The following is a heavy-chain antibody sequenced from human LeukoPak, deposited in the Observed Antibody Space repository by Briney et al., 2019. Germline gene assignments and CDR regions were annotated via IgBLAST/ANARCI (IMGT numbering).Heavy chain of an antibody. CDR3: ARGSYCGGDCYHDWFDP. V-gene: IGHV4-31*03. Sequence: SETLSLTCTVSGGSISNGGYYWSWIRQHPGKGLEWIGYIYYSGSTYYNPSLKSRVTISVDTSKNQFSLKLSSVTAADTAVYYCARGSYCGGDCYHDWFDPWGQGTLVTVSS. CDR2: IYYSGST. CDR1: GGSISNGGYY. J-gene: IGHJ5*02. D-gene: IGHD2-21*02.